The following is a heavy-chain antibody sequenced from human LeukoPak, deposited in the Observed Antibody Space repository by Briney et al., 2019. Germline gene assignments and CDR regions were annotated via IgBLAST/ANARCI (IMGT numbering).Heavy chain of an antibody. D-gene: IGHD6-19*01. J-gene: IGHJ4*02. V-gene: IGHV4-38-2*02. CDR1: DYSISSGFY. Sequence: KASETLSLTCTVSDYSISSGFYWGWIRQPPGKGLEWIVNIFHSGSTYYNPSLKSRVTISVDTSKNQFSLMLTSVTASDTAVYYCARQAVAGGHFDYWGQGTLVTVSS. CDR3: ARQAVAGGHFDY. CDR2: IFHSGST.